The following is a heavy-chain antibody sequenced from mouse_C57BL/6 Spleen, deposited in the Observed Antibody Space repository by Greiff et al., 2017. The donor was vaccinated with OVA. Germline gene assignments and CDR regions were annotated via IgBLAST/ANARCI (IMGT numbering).Heavy chain of an antibody. V-gene: IGHV1-82*01. J-gene: IGHJ1*03. CDR2: IYPGDGDT. CDR1: GYAFSSSW. D-gene: IGHD2-4*01. Sequence: QVQLQQSGPELVKPGASVKISCKASGYAFSSSWMNWVKQRPGKGLEWIGRIYPGDGDTNYNGKFKGKATLTADKSSSTAYMQLSSLTSEDSAVYFCARGGGDYDWYFDVWGTGTTVTVSS. CDR3: ARGGGDYDWYFDV.